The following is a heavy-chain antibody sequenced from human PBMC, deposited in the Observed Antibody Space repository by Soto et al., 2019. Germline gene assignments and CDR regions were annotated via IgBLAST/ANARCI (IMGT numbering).Heavy chain of an antibody. CDR2: IYHSGST. V-gene: IGHV4-30-2*05. D-gene: IGHD2-2*01. CDR3: ARDVGSSHGPGHPHYFDY. J-gene: IGHJ4*02. CDR1: GGSISSGGYS. Sequence: SETLSLTCAVSGGSISSGGYSWSWIRQPPGKGLEWIGYIYHSGSTYYNPSLKSRATISVDTSRNQFSLNLNSVTAADTAVYYFARDVGSSHGPGHPHYFDYWGQGTLVTVSS.